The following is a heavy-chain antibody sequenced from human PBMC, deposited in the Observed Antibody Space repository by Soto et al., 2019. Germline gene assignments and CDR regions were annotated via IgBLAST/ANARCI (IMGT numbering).Heavy chain of an antibody. D-gene: IGHD3-9*01. Sequence: GGSLRLSWAASEFTFSSYAMSWVRQAPGKGLEWVSTISSSGSTIYYADSVKGRFTISRDNAKNSLYLQMNSLRAEDTAVYYCARVGYGILTGSIVYYFDYWGQGTLVTVSS. CDR3: ARVGYGILTGSIVYYFDY. J-gene: IGHJ4*02. CDR2: ISSSGSTI. V-gene: IGHV3-21*04. CDR1: EFTFSSYA.